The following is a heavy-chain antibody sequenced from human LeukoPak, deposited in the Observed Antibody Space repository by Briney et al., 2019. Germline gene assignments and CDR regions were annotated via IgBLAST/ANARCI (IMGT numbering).Heavy chain of an antibody. CDR3: ARVQQQLVNWFDP. CDR2: IIPILGIA. V-gene: IGHV1-69*04. CDR1: GGTFSSYA. D-gene: IGHD6-13*01. Sequence: SVKVSCKASGGTFSSYAISWVRQAPGQGLEWMGRIIPILGIANYAQKFQGRVTITADKSTSTAYMELRGLRSEDTAVYYCARVQQQLVNWFDPWGQGTLVTVSS. J-gene: IGHJ5*02.